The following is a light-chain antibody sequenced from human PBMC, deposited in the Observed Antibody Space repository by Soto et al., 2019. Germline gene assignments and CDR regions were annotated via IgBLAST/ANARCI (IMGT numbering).Light chain of an antibody. CDR3: FSYTNSNTRL. CDR2: LNSDGSH. J-gene: IGLJ3*02. Sequence: QLVLTQSPSASASLGASVKLTCTLSSGHSSYAIAWHQQQPEKGPRYLMKLNSDGSHSKGDGIPDRFSGSSSGAERYLTISSLQSEDEADYYCFSYTNSNTRLFGGGTKLTVL. V-gene: IGLV4-69*01. CDR1: SGHSSYA.